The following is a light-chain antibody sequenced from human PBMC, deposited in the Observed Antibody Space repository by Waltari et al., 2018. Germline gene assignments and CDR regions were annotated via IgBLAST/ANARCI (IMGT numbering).Light chain of an antibody. CDR3: CSYAGGATWV. Sequence: QSALTQPASVSGSAGQSITLSCTGPSADGGRYNFSSWYQPNPGKAPRLLISEATQRPSGVSSRFSGSKSGITASLTISGLQTEDEADYYCCSYAGGATWVFGGGTKLTVL. CDR2: EAT. V-gene: IGLV2-23*01. J-gene: IGLJ3*02. CDR1: SADGGRYNF.